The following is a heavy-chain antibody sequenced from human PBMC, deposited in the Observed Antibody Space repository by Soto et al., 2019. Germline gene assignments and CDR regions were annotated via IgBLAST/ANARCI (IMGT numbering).Heavy chain of an antibody. V-gene: IGHV3-48*03. Sequence: EVQLVESGGGLVQPGESLRLSCAASGFTFSTYEMNWVRQAPGKGLEWVEYIYSRGTSIFYADSVKGLFFISRYNDNDSVSLLMNNLRVDDTAVYYCARDRGYNTGWYGGALDLWGQGTLVTVSS. CDR2: IYSRGTSI. D-gene: IGHD6-19*01. J-gene: IGHJ4*02. CDR3: ARDRGYNTGWYGGALDL. CDR1: GFTFSTYE.